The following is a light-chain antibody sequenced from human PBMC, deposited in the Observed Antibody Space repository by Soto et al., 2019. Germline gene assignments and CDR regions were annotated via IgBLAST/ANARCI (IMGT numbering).Light chain of an antibody. J-gene: IGKJ5*01. CDR3: QQYDSYPLT. CDR1: QSISSW. V-gene: IGKV1-5*03. CDR2: KAS. Sequence: DIQMTQSPSTLSASVGDRVTITCRASQSISSWLASYQQKPGKPPKLLIYKASSLESGVPSRLSGSGSGTEFTLTISSLQPDDFAPYYCQQYDSYPLTFGQGTRVEIK.